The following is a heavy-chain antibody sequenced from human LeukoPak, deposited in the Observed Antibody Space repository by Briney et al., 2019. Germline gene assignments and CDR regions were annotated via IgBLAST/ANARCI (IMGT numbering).Heavy chain of an antibody. J-gene: IGHJ4*02. CDR2: INHSGST. D-gene: IGHD4-11*01. Sequence: SETLSLTCAVYGGSFSGYYWSWIRQPPGKGLEWIGEINHSGSTNYNPSLKSRVTISVDTSKNQFSLKLSSVTAADTAVYYCAREALNYAPFDYWGQRTLVTVSS. CDR1: GGSFSGYY. V-gene: IGHV4-34*01. CDR3: AREALNYAPFDY.